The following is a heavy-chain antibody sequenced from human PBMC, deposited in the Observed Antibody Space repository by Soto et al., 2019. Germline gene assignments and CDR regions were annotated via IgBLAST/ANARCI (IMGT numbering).Heavy chain of an antibody. CDR1: GFTFSSYS. J-gene: IGHJ6*02. Sequence: EVQLVESGGGLVKPGGSLRLSCAASGFTFSSYSMNWVRQAPGKGLEWVSSISSSSSYIYYADSVKGRFTISRDNAKNSLYLQMNSLRAEDTAVYYCAREPTRYYYGMDVWGQGTTVTVSS. CDR2: ISSSSSYI. CDR3: AREPTRYYYGMDV. V-gene: IGHV3-21*01.